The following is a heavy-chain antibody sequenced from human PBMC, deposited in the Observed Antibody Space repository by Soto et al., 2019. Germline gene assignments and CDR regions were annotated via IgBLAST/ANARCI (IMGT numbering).Heavy chain of an antibody. Sequence: EEQLVESGGGLVQPGGSLRLSCAASGFAFGSHWVSWVRQAPGQGLEWVAHINPDGGGTFYMDSVKGRFTISRDNAKYSVYLQMNSLRVEDTAVYFCARAPYASGDLWGRGTLVAVSS. CDR3: ARAPYASGDL. J-gene: IGHJ2*01. V-gene: IGHV3-7*03. D-gene: IGHD2-2*01. CDR2: INPDGGGT. CDR1: GFAFGSHW.